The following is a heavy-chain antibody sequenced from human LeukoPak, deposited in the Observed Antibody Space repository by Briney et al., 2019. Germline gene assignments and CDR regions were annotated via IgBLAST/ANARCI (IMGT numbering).Heavy chain of an antibody. V-gene: IGHV3-74*01. J-gene: IGHJ4*02. CDR1: GYTFSSYW. CDR2: INSDGSST. CDR3: ARDDRYSAFDY. D-gene: IGHD5-18*01. Sequence: PGGSLRLSCADSGYTFSSYWMHWVRQAPGKGLVWVSRINSDGSSTSYADSVKGRFTISRDNAKNTLYLQMNSLRAEDTAVYYCARDDRYSAFDYWGQGTLVTVSS.